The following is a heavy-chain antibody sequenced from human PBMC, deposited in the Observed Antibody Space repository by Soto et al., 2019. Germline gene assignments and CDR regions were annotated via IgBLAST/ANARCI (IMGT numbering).Heavy chain of an antibody. CDR1: GFTFSSYG. D-gene: IGHD1-26*01. J-gene: IGHJ4*02. CDR3: AKVGGRYFDY. Sequence: GESLKISCAASGFTFSSYGMHWVRQAPGKGLEWVAVISYDGSNKYYADSVKGRFTISRDNSKNTLYLQMNSLRAEDTAVYYCAKVGGRYFDYWGQGTLVTVSS. V-gene: IGHV3-30*18. CDR2: ISYDGSNK.